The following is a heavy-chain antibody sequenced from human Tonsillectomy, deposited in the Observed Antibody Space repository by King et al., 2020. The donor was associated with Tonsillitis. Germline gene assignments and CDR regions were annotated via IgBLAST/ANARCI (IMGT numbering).Heavy chain of an antibody. V-gene: IGHV3-30*01. CDR1: GFIFSNYA. Sequence: VQLVESGGGVVQPGRSLRLSCAASGFIFSNYAIHWVRQAPGKGLEWVAVISYDGSNIYYADSVKGRFTISRDNSLSTLYLQMNSLRADDTAVYYCAGIKGWDLSRIDGLDIWGQGTRVTVSS. CDR3: AGIKGWDLSRIDGLDI. J-gene: IGHJ3*02. D-gene: IGHD1-26*01. CDR2: ISYDGSNI.